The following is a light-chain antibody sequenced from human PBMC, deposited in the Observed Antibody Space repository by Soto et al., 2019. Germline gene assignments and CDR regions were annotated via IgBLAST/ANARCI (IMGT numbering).Light chain of an antibody. Sequence: QPVLTQSPSASASLGASVKLTCTLSSGHSSHATAWHQLQPEKGPRYLMKLNNDGSHSKGDGIPDRFTGSSSGAERYLTISSLQSEDEADYYCQTWGSGSWVFGGGTKLTVL. CDR1: SGHSSHA. CDR2: LNNDGSH. CDR3: QTWGSGSWV. V-gene: IGLV4-69*01. J-gene: IGLJ3*02.